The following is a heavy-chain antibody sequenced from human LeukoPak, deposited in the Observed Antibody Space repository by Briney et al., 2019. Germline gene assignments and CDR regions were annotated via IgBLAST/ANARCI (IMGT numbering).Heavy chain of an antibody. CDR3: ARVKPYYDFWSGYLEFDY. D-gene: IGHD3-3*01. V-gene: IGHV3-48*01. J-gene: IGHJ4*02. CDR1: GFTFSSYS. Sequence: GGSLRLSCAASGFTFSSYSMNWVRQAPGKGLEWVSYISSSSSTIYYADSVKGRFTISRDNAKNSLYLQMNSLRAEDTAVYYCARVKPYYDFWSGYLEFDYWGQGTLVTVSS. CDR2: ISSSSSTI.